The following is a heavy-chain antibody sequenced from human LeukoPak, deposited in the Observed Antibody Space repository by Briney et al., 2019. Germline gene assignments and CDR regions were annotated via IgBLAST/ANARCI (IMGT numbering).Heavy chain of an antibody. J-gene: IGHJ2*01. Sequence: GGSLRLSCAASGFTFSSYAMSWVRQAPGKGLEWVSAISGSGGSTYYADSVKGRFTISRDNSKNTLYLQMNSLRAEDTAVYYCAKDRLSGAEVAPKYDFWSGYYWYFDLWGRGTLVTVSS. V-gene: IGHV3-23*01. CDR2: ISGSGGST. CDR3: AKDRLSGAEVAPKYDFWSGYYWYFDL. CDR1: GFTFSSYA. D-gene: IGHD3-3*01.